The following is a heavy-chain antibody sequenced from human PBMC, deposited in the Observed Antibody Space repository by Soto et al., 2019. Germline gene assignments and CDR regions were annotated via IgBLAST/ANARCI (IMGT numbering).Heavy chain of an antibody. CDR3: ARQLPNNYYYMDV. D-gene: IGHD2-15*01. CDR1: GYSFTSYW. J-gene: IGHJ6*03. CDR2: IYPGDSDT. Sequence: GESLKISCKGSGYSFTSYWIGWVRQMPGKGLEWMGIIYPGDSDTRYSPSFQGQVTISADKSISTAYLQWSSLKASDTAMYYCARQLPNNYYYMDVWGQGTTVTVSS. V-gene: IGHV5-51*01.